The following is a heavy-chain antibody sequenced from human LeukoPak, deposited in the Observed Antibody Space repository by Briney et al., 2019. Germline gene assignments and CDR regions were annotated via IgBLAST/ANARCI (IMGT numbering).Heavy chain of an antibody. D-gene: IGHD2-2*01. CDR2: ISDTGFII. Sequence: GGSLRLSRAASGFTFSDHYMSWIRQAPGKGLEWVSYISDTGFIIYYADSVKGRFTISRDNAKDSLYLQMNSLRAEDTAVYYCARSRIPAYSFYDYWGQGSLVTVSS. CDR3: ARSRIPAYSFYDY. J-gene: IGHJ4*02. V-gene: IGHV3-11*04. CDR1: GFTFSDHY.